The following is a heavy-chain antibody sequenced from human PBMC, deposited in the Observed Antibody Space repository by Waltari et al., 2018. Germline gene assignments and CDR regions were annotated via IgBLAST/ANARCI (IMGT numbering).Heavy chain of an antibody. J-gene: IGHJ4*02. CDR3: ARRCHPGYCSGGTSRYFDY. Sequence: QGQLQQWGAGLLKPSETLSLTCAVSGGSFSGYYWSWIRQPPGKGLEWIGDINHSGSTSYTPSLKSRVTISVDTSKNQFSLKLSSVTAADRAVYYCARRCHPGYCSGGTSRYFDYWGQGTLVTVSS. CDR2: INHSGST. V-gene: IGHV4-34*01. D-gene: IGHD2-15*01. CDR1: GGSFSGYY.